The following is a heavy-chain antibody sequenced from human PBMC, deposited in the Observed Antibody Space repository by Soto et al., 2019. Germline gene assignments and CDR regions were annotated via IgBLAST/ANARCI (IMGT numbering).Heavy chain of an antibody. CDR2: IYPGDSDT. Sequence: PGESLKISCKGSGYSFTSYWIGWVRQMPGKGLEWMGIIYPGDSDTRYSPSFQGQVTISADKSISTAYLQWSSLKASDTAMYYCARQEQWLVQYYYYGMDVWGQGTTVNVSS. J-gene: IGHJ6*02. D-gene: IGHD6-19*01. CDR3: ARQEQWLVQYYYYGMDV. CDR1: GYSFTSYW. V-gene: IGHV5-51*01.